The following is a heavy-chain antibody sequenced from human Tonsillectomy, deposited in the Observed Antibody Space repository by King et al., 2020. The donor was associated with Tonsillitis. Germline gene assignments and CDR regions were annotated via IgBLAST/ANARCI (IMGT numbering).Heavy chain of an antibody. V-gene: IGHV4-59*01. Sequence: QLQESGPGLVKPSETLSLTCTVSGVSISSYYWSWIRQPPGKGLEWIGYIYYSGSTNYNPSLKSRVTISVDTSKNQFSLKLSSVTAADTAVYYCATYDSSGFRTGGFDYWGQGTLVTVSS. CDR1: GVSISSYY. CDR3: ATYDSSGFRTGGFDY. CDR2: IYYSGST. J-gene: IGHJ4*02. D-gene: IGHD3-22*01.